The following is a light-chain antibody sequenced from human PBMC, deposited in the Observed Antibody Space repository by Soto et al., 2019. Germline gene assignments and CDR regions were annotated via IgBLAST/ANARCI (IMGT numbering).Light chain of an antibody. Sequence: EIVLTQSPGTLSFSPGERATLSCRPRQGVGSSYLALYQQTPGKAPRLLIYGASSRATGIPDRFSGSGSGTDFTLTISRLEPEDFAVNYCQQYGSSTSTFGQGTRLEIK. CDR3: QQYGSSTST. CDR1: QGVGSSY. V-gene: IGKV3-20*01. CDR2: GAS. J-gene: IGKJ5*01.